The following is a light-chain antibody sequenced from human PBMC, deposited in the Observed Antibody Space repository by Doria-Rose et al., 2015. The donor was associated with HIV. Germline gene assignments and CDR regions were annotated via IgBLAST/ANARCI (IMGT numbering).Light chain of an antibody. CDR3: QQYYDTPS. J-gene: IGKJ3*01. V-gene: IGKV4-1*01. CDR2: WAS. Sequence: DIQMTQSPESLGMSLGERATLNCKSNQSLLYTSKNYLACYQQKPGQPPKLLIHWASTRQSGVPARFSGCVSETDFTLTISSLEAEDVAVYYCQQYYDTPSFGPVTTVDI. CDR1: QSLLYTSKNY.